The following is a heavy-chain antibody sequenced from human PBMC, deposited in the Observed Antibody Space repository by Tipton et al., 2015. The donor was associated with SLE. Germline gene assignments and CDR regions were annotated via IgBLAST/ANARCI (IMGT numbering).Heavy chain of an antibody. CDR2: ISYRGNT. V-gene: IGHV4-59*01. J-gene: IGHJ5*02. CDR3: ARGYGDYSNWFDP. Sequence: TLSLTCNVFGGSISSYYWSWIRQPPGKGLEWIAYISYRGNTNYNPSLKSRVTISVDTSKNQFSLKLSSVTAADTAVYYCARGYGDYSNWFDPWGQGTLVTVSS. CDR1: GGSISSYY. D-gene: IGHD4-17*01.